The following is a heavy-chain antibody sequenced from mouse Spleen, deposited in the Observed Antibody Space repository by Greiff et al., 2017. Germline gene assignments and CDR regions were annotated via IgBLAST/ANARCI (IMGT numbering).Heavy chain of an antibody. J-gene: IGHJ2*01. CDR3: ASYYRYDKGDY. V-gene: IGHV3-6*01. CDR1: GYSITSGYY. Sequence: EVQLQESGPGLVKPSQSLSLTCSVTGYSITSGYYWNWIRQFPGNKLEWMGYISYDGSNNYNPSLKNRISITRDTSKNQFFLKLNSVTTEDTATYYCASYYRYDKGDYWGQGTTLTVSS. D-gene: IGHD2-14*01. CDR2: ISYDGSN.